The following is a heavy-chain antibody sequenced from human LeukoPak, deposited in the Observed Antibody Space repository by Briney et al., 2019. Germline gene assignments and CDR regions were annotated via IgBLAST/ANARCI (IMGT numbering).Heavy chain of an antibody. CDR3: AKPYTYYYGSGSYC. CDR2: IYSGGNT. V-gene: IGHV3-66*04. J-gene: IGHJ4*02. CDR1: GFTVSRNY. D-gene: IGHD3-10*01. Sequence: PGGSLRLPCAASGFTVSRNYVTWVRQAPGKGLEWVSVIYSGGNTYYADSVKGRFTISRDNSKNIVYLQMNSLRAEDTAVYYCAKPYTYYYGSGSYCWGQGTLVTVSS.